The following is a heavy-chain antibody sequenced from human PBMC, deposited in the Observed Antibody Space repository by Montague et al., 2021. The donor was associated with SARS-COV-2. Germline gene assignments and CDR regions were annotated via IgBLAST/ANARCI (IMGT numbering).Heavy chain of an antibody. CDR3: ARDTRVAMLVVVTRYGLDV. J-gene: IGHJ6*02. CDR1: GGSISSSSYY. V-gene: IGHV4-39*07. D-gene: IGHD3-22*01. Sequence: SETLSLTCTVSGGSISSSSYYWGWIRQSPGKGLEWIGSIYYTGSTYYNPSLKSRVTISVDTSKNQFSLKLNSVTAEDTAVYYCARDTRVAMLVVVTRYGLDVWGQGTTVTVSS. CDR2: IYYTGST.